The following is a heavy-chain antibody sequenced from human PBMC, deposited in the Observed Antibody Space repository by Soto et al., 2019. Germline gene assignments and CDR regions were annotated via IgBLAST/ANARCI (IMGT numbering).Heavy chain of an antibody. CDR3: ATTYHSLLNRLGAYFQH. CDR2: FDPEDGET. CDR1: GYTLTELS. Sequence: ASVKVSCKVSGYTLTELSMHWVRQAPGKGLEWMGGFDPEDGETIYAQKFQGRVTMTEDTSTDTAYMELSSLRSEDTAVYYCATTYHSLLNRLGAYFQHWGQGTLVTVSS. J-gene: IGHJ1*01. D-gene: IGHD6-19*01. V-gene: IGHV1-24*01.